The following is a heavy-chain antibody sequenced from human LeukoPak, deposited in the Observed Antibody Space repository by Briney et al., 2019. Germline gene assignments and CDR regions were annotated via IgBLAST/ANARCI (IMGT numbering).Heavy chain of an antibody. CDR2: ISGSGGST. J-gene: IGHJ4*02. CDR1: GFSFSSNA. V-gene: IGHV3-23*01. Sequence: PGGSLRLSRAASGFSFSSNAMSWVRQAPGKGLEWVSAISGSGGSTYYADSVKGRFTISRDNSKNTLYLQMNSLRAEDTAVYYCAKGEYYYDSSGYRLFGYWGQGTLVTVSS. CDR3: AKGEYYYDSSGYRLFGY. D-gene: IGHD3-22*01.